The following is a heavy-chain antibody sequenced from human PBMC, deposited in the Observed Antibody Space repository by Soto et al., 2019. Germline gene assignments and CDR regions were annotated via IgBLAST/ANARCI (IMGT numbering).Heavy chain of an antibody. D-gene: IGHD2-15*01. V-gene: IGHV4-31*03. J-gene: IGHJ4*02. Sequence: TLSLTCTVSGGSISSGGYYWSWIRQHPGKGLEWIGYIYYSGSTYYNPSLKSRVTISVDTSKNQFSLKLSSVTAADTAVYYCARNYCSGGSCYFFYFEYWGQGTLVTVSS. CDR3: ARNYCSGGSCYFFYFEY. CDR1: GGSISSGGYY. CDR2: IYYSGST.